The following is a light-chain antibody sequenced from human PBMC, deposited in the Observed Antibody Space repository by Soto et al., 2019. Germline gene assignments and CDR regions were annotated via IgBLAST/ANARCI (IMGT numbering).Light chain of an antibody. Sequence: ILLTQSPSSLSASVGDRVTITCRSSQGIDSSFAWYPQKTGKAPKLLIYAAFSLQSGVPSRFSGSGSGTDFTLTISSLQPEDFATYYCQQLHDYPITFGQGTRLEIK. CDR1: QGIDSS. CDR3: QQLHDYPIT. V-gene: IGKV1-9*01. J-gene: IGKJ5*01. CDR2: AAF.